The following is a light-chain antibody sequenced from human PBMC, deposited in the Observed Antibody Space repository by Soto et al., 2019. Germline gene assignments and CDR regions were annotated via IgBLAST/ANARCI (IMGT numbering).Light chain of an antibody. V-gene: IGLV2-23*02. CDR1: SSDVGTYNV. CDR2: EVS. CDR3: CSYAGSSSVV. Sequence: QSVLTQPASVSGSPGQSITISCTGTSSDVGTYNVVSWYQQHPGKAPKLMIYEVSKRPSGVSNCFSGSKSGNTASLTISGLQAEDEADYYCCSYAGSSSVVFGGGTKLTVL. J-gene: IGLJ2*01.